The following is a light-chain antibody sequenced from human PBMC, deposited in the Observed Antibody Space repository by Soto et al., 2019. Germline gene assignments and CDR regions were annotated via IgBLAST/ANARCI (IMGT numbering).Light chain of an antibody. V-gene: IGLV1-51*01. CDR2: DNS. CDR1: SSNIPYQF. J-gene: IGLJ1*01. Sequence: QSVLAQSPSVSEAPGQRVTISCSGSSSNIPYQFVSWYKQFPGMAPTLLIYDNSRRPSGVPDRFSATKSGPSATLDIAGLQTADEAVYYCASWDSDLDGFVFGTGTKLTVL. CDR3: ASWDSDLDGFV.